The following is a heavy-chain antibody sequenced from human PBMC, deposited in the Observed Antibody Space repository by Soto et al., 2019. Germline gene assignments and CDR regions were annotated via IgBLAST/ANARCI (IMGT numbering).Heavy chain of an antibody. CDR2: IYPGDSDT. CDR1: GYSFTDYW. D-gene: IGHD1-26*01. J-gene: IGHJ4*02. CDR3: ARLSGARSPANF. V-gene: IGHV5-51*01. Sequence: EVQLVQSGAEVKKPGESLKVSCKGSGYSFTDYWIGWVRQMPGKGLEWMGIIYPGDSDTRYNPSFQGRVTISADKSITTAYLQWSSLKASDTAMYFCARLSGARSPANFWGQGTLLTVSS.